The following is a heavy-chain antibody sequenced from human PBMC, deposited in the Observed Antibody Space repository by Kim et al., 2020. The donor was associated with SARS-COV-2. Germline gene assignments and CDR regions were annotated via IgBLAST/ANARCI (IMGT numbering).Heavy chain of an antibody. J-gene: IGHJ4*01. CDR3: ASLNFDWSPFDY. Sequence: SETLSLTCAVYGGSFSGYYWSWIRQPPGKGLEWIGEINHSGSTNYNPSLKSRVTISVDTSKNQFSLKLSSVTAAATAVYYCASLNFDWSPFDYLGHGTL. D-gene: IGHD3-9*01. V-gene: IGHV4-34*01. CDR1: GGSFSGYY. CDR2: INHSGST.